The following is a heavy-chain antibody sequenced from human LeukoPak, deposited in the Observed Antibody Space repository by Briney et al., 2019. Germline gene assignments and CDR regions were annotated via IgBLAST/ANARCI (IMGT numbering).Heavy chain of an antibody. CDR1: GLAVSRNY. J-gene: IGHJ3*02. Sequence: PGGSLRLSCAASGLAVSRNYMSWVRQAPGQGLEWVSVIYSGGSTIYADYVKGRFTISRDNSKNTLFRQMNSLRAEDTAVYYCARDMGDWGRAFDIWGQGTMVTVSS. CDR3: ARDMGDWGRAFDI. V-gene: IGHV3-53*01. CDR2: IYSGGST. D-gene: IGHD7-27*01.